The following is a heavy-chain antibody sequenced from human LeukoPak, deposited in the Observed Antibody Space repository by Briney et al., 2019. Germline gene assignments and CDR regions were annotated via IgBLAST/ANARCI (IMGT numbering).Heavy chain of an antibody. CDR3: AGTTWIQLWIFDY. V-gene: IGHV1-3*01. J-gene: IGHJ4*02. D-gene: IGHD5-18*01. Sequence: ASVKVSCKASGYTFTSYAMHWVRQAPRQRLEWMGWINVGNGNTKYSQKFQGRVTLTRDTSASTAYMELSSLRSEDTAVYYCAGTTWIQLWIFDYWGQGTLVTVSS. CDR2: INVGNGNT. CDR1: GYTFTSYA.